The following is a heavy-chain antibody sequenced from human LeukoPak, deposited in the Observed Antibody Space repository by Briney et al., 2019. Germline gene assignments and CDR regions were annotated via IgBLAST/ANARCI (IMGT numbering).Heavy chain of an antibody. CDR3: ASRDGYNDYYFDY. Sequence: ASVKVSCKASGYTFPSYDINWVRQATGQGLEWMGWMNPNSGNTGYAQKFQGRVTMTRNTSISTAYTELSSLRSEDTAVYYCASRDGYNDYYFDYWGQGTLVTASS. CDR2: MNPNSGNT. V-gene: IGHV1-8*01. D-gene: IGHD5-24*01. CDR1: GYTFPSYD. J-gene: IGHJ4*02.